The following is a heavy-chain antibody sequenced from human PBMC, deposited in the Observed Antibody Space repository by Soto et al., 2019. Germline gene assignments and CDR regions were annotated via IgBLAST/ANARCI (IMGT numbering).Heavy chain of an antibody. CDR1: GGSISSSSYY. V-gene: IGHV4-39*01. CDR3: VRQFNFYDY. Sequence: LSLTCTVSGGSISSSSYYWAWIRQPPGKGLEWIGSVYYSGSTYYNPSLKSRITTSLDTSKNQFSLKLTSVTAADTAMYYCVRQFNFYDYWGQGTLVTVSS. J-gene: IGHJ4*02. CDR2: VYYSGST.